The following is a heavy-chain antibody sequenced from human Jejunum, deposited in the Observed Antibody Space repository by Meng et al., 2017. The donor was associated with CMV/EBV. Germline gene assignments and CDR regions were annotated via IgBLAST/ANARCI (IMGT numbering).Heavy chain of an antibody. CDR2: ISYDGNNK. CDR3: ARDYIKFDY. V-gene: IGHV3-30-3*01. CDR1: GFTFSTYA. D-gene: IGHD1-14*01. Sequence: QVQLVESGGGVVQPGRSLRLSCAASGFTFSTYAMHWVRQGPGKGLEWVAVISYDGNNKDYADSVKGRFTISRDNSKNTLYLQMNSLRAEDTAVYYCARDYIKFDYWGQGTLVTVSS. J-gene: IGHJ4*02.